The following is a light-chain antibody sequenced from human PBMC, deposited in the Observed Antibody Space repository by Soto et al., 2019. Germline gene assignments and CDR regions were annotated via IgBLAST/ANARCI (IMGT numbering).Light chain of an antibody. CDR3: QQYNTYPWT. CDR2: EAS. V-gene: IGKV1-5*01. CDR1: QFISTC. J-gene: IGKJ1*01. Sequence: DIQMTQSPSNLSASVGDRVTITCRASQFISTCMAWYQQKPGKAPKLLISEASSLDSGVPSRFSGDVSGTDFTLTISALQPDDVATYYCQQYNTYPWTFGQWTKLDIK.